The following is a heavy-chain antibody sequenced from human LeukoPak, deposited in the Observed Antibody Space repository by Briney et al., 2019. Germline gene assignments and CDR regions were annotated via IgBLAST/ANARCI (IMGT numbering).Heavy chain of an antibody. D-gene: IGHD2-2*01. J-gene: IGHJ4*02. Sequence: GESLKISCQGPGYSFTSYWIGWVRQMPGKGLEWMGIIYPGDSDTRYSPSFQGQVTISADKSISTAYLQWSSLKASDTAMYYCARRYCSSTSCYGENYFDYWGQGTLVTV. CDR3: ARRYCSSTSCYGENYFDY. CDR2: IYPGDSDT. V-gene: IGHV5-51*01. CDR1: GYSFTSYW.